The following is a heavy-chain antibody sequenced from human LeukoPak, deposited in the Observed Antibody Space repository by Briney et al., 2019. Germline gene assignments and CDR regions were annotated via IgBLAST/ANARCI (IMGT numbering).Heavy chain of an antibody. V-gene: IGHV3-21*01. J-gene: IGHJ4*02. D-gene: IGHD3-10*01. CDR3: ARISLYYGSGSYYEYFDY. CDR2: ISSSSSYI. Sequence: GGSLRLSCAASGFTFSSYSMNWVRQAPGKRLEWVSSISSSSSYIYYADSVKCRFTISRDNAKNSLYLQMNSLRAEDTAVYYCARISLYYGSGSYYEYFDYWGQGTLVTVSS. CDR1: GFTFSSYS.